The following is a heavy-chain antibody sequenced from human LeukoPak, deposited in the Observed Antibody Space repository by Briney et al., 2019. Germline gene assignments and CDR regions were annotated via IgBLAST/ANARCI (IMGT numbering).Heavy chain of an antibody. J-gene: IGHJ3*02. CDR3: ARDSSMVRGVIYAFDI. CDR1: GGSVSSSS. V-gene: IGHV4-4*07. CDR2: MYISGSI. D-gene: IGHD3-10*01. Sequence: SETLSLTCTVSGGSVSSSSWSWLRQSAGRGLEWIGRMYISGSINYNPSLKSRVSMSVDTSKNQISPKVSSVIAADTAVYYCARDSSMVRGVIYAFDIWGQGTMVTVSS.